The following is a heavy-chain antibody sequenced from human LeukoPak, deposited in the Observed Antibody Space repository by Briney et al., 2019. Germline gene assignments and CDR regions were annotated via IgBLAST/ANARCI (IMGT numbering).Heavy chain of an antibody. CDR1: GFTFSSYW. V-gene: IGHV3-20*01. Sequence: RSGGSLRLSCAASGFTFSSYWMHWVRQAPGKGLVWVSTINWNGGSTTYADSVKGRFTISRDNAKHSLYLQMNNLRVDDTALYHCARVGGSWTYAPLYFFDYWGHGTLVTVSS. CDR2: INWNGGST. D-gene: IGHD3-10*01. J-gene: IGHJ4*01. CDR3: ARVGGSWTYAPLYFFDY.